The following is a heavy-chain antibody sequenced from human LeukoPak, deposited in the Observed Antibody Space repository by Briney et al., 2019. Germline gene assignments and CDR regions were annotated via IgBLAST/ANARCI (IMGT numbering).Heavy chain of an antibody. CDR2: INQEESEE. Sequence: GGSLRLSCAASGFTFSSYWMSWVRQAPGKGLEWVANINQEESEENFVDSVKGRFSISRDNAKRSLYLQMNSLRAEDTAMYYCARDRGYSTFDFWGQGTLVTVSS. J-gene: IGHJ4*02. D-gene: IGHD4-11*01. V-gene: IGHV3-7*04. CDR1: GFTFSSYW. CDR3: ARDRGYSTFDF.